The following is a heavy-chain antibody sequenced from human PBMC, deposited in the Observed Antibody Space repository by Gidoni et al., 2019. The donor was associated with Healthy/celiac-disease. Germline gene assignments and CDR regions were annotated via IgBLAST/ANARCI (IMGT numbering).Heavy chain of an antibody. CDR2: MSSSSSTI. V-gene: IGHV3-48*02. Sequence: EVHLVESGGGSVQPGGSLRLSCAASGFPFSRYSMNWGRQAPGKGLEWVSYMSSSSSTIYYADSVKGRFTISRDNAKNSLYLQMNSLRDEDTAVYYCATRYGDYVWGGDWYFDLWGRGTLVTVSS. J-gene: IGHJ2*01. CDR3: ATRYGDYVWGGDWYFDL. CDR1: GFPFSRYS. D-gene: IGHD4-17*01.